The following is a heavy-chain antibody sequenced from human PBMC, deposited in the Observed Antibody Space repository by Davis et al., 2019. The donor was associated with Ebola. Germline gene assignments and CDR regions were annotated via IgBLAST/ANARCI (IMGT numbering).Heavy chain of an antibody. Sequence: PGGSLRLSCAASGFTFSGSAMHWVRQASGKGLEWVGRIRSKANSYATAYAASVKGRFTSSRDDSKNTAYLQMNSLKTEDTAVYYCTRPGDGFKLLDYWGQGTLVTVSS. CDR1: GFTFSGSA. CDR3: TRPGDGFKLLDY. V-gene: IGHV3-73*01. CDR2: IRSKANSYAT. J-gene: IGHJ4*02. D-gene: IGHD2-15*01.